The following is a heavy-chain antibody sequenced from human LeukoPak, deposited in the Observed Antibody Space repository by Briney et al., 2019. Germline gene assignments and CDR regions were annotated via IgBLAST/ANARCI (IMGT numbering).Heavy chain of an antibody. CDR1: GFTFSNYE. CDR2: ISSSGSTM. CDR3: ARWGAAAGLDY. J-gene: IGHJ4*02. V-gene: IGHV3-48*03. Sequence: GGSLRLSCAASGFTFSNYEMNWVRQAPGKGLEWVSYISSSGSTMYYADSVKGRFTISRDNAKNSLYLQMNSLRAEDTALYYCARWGAAAGLDYWGQGTLVTVFS. D-gene: IGHD6-13*01.